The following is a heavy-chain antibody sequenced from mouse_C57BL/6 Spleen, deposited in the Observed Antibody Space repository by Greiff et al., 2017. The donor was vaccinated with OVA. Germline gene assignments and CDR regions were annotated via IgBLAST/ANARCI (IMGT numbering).Heavy chain of an antibody. CDR1: GYTFTDYE. J-gene: IGHJ2*01. CDR2: IDPETGGT. CDR3: TRSGGLYYIDY. Sequence: QVQLKQSGAELVRPGASVTLSCKASGYTFTDYEMHWVKQTPVHGLEWIGAIDPETGGTAYNQKFKGKAILTADKSSSTAYMELRSLTSEDSAVYYYTRSGGLYYIDYWGQGTTLTVSS. V-gene: IGHV1-15*01. D-gene: IGHD1-1*02.